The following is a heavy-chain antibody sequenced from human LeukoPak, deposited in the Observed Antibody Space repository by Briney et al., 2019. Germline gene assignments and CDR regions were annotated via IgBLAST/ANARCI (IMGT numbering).Heavy chain of an antibody. CDR1: GGSISSYY. D-gene: IGHD3-22*01. CDR3: ARTHYYDSSGYYQRGPVWFDP. V-gene: IGHV4-4*07. CDR2: IYNSGST. J-gene: IGHJ5*02. Sequence: PSETLSLTCTVSGGSISSYYWSWIRQPAGKGLEWIGRIYNSGSTTYNPSLKSRVTMSVDTSKNQFSLKLTSVTAADTAVYYCARTHYYDSSGYYQRGPVWFDPWGQGTLVTVSS.